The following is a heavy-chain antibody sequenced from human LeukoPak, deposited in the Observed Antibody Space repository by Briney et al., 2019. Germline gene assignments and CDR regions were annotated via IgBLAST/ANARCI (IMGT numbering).Heavy chain of an antibody. CDR2: INPNSGGT. CDR1: GYTFTSYD. J-gene: IGHJ4*02. V-gene: IGHV1-2*02. D-gene: IGHD3-22*01. Sequence: GASVKVSCKAPGYTFTSYDINWVRQAPGQGLEWMGWINPNSGGTNYAQKFQGRVTMTRDTSISTAYMELSRLRSDDTSVYYCARALYYDSSGYYENFDYWGQGTLVTVSS. CDR3: ARALYYDSSGYYENFDY.